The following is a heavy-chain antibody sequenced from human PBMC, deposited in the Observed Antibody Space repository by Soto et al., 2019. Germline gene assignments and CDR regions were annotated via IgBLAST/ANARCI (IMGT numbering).Heavy chain of an antibody. CDR2: ISSSGSTI. CDR3: ARGYDYIWGSYRYSLDY. Sequence: GGSLRLSCAASGFTFSDYYRSWIRQAPGKGLEWVSYISSSGSTIYYADSVKGRFTISRDNAKNSLYLQMNSLRAEDTAVYYCARGYDYIWGSYRYSLDYWGQGTLVTVSS. CDR1: GFTFSDYY. V-gene: IGHV3-11*01. J-gene: IGHJ4*02. D-gene: IGHD3-16*02.